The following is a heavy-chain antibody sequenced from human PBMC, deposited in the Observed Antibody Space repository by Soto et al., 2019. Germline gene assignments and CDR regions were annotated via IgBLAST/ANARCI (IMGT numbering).Heavy chain of an antibody. J-gene: IGHJ4*02. D-gene: IGHD3-9*01. CDR2: ISAYNGNT. CDR3: ARDFDMAGKGGDIDY. V-gene: IGHV1-18*01. Sequence: QVQLVQSGAEVKKPGASVKVSCKASGYTFTSYGISWVRQAPGQGLEGMGWISAYNGNTNYAQKLQGRVTMTTDTSTSTAYMELGSLRSDDTAVYYCARDFDMAGKGGDIDYWGQGTLVTVSS. CDR1: GYTFTSYG.